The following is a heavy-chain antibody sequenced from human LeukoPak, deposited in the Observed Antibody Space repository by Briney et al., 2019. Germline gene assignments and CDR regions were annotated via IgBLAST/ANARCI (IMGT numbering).Heavy chain of an antibody. V-gene: IGHV3-23*01. D-gene: IGHD3-22*01. CDR3: AKCRGIVVVITTQDY. CDR2: IRGRGGST. J-gene: IGHJ4*02. Sequence: GGSMRLSSAAYAFTFSSHAMRWVRQAEGKGLEWVSAIRGRGGSTYYADSVKGRFTISRDNSKNTLYLQMNSLRAEDTAVYYWAKCRGIVVVITTQDYWGQGTLVTVSS. CDR1: AFTFSSHA.